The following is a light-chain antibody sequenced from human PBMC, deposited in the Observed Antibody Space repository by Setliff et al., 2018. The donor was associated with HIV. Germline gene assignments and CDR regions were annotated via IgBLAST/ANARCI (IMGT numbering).Light chain of an antibody. J-gene: IGLJ1*01. V-gene: IGLV1-44*01. Sequence: QSALTQPPSASGTPGQRVSISCSGSSSNIGSNTVNWYQQLRGTAPKLLIYSNNQRPSGVPDRFSGSKSGTSASLAISGLQSEDEAAYFCAAWDDSLNDYVFGTGTKVTVL. CDR1: SSNIGSNT. CDR2: SNN. CDR3: AAWDDSLNDYV.